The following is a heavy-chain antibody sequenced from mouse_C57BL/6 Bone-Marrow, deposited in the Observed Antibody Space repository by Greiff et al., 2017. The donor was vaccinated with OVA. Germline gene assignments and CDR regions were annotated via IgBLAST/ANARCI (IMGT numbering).Heavy chain of an antibody. D-gene: IGHD2-3*01. CDR2: IDPSDSYT. CDR1: GYTFTSYW. J-gene: IGHJ3*01. Sequence: VKLQQPGAELVMPGASVKLSCKASGYTFTSYWMHWVKQRPGQGLEWIGEIDPSDSYTNYNQKFKGKSTLTVDKSSSTAYMQLSSLTSEDSAVYYCARRDGYYPWFAYWGQGTLVTVSA. CDR3: ARRDGYYPWFAY. V-gene: IGHV1-69*01.